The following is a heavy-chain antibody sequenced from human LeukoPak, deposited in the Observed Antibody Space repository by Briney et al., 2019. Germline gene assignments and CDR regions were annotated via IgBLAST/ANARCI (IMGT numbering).Heavy chain of an antibody. V-gene: IGHV4-61*01. CDR3: ARDRVVAATLYYYGMDV. J-gene: IGHJ6*02. Sequence: SETLSLTCTVSGGSFSSGSYYWSWIRQPPGKGLEWIGYIYYSGSTNYNPSLKSRVTISVDTSKNQFSLKLSSVTAADTAVYYCARDRVVAATLYYYGMDVWGQGTTVTVSS. CDR1: GGSFSSGSYY. CDR2: IYYSGST. D-gene: IGHD2-15*01.